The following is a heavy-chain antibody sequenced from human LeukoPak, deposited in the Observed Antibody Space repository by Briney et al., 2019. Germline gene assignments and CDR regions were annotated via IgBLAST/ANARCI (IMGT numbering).Heavy chain of an antibody. V-gene: IGHV4-59*08. Sequence: SETLSLTCSVSGGSMSTYYWSWIRQPPGKGLEWIGFIYYSGTTNYNPSLKSRVTISLDTSSDRFSLKLRSVTAADTAVYYCARMNAFDIWGQGTMATVSS. CDR2: IYYSGTT. CDR1: GGSMSTYY. J-gene: IGHJ3*02. CDR3: ARMNAFDI.